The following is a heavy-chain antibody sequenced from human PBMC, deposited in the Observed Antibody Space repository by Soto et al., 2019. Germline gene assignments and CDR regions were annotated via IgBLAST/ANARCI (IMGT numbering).Heavy chain of an antibody. Sequence: GASVKVSCKASGYTFTSYGISWVRQAPGQGLEWMGWISAYNGNTNYAQKLQGRVTMTTDTSTSTAYMELRSLRSDDTAVYYCARDQGAQQWLVPHSGYWGQGTLVTVSS. CDR3: ARDQGAQQWLVPHSGY. CDR1: GYTFTSYG. J-gene: IGHJ4*02. V-gene: IGHV1-18*01. D-gene: IGHD6-19*01. CDR2: ISAYNGNT.